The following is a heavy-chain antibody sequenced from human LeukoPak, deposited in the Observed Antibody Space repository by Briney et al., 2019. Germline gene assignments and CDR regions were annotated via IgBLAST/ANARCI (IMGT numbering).Heavy chain of an antibody. V-gene: IGHV4-59*08. CDR3: ATRSSGWQFDY. CDR2: IYYSGST. CDR1: GGSISSYY. D-gene: IGHD6-19*01. Sequence: MTSETLSLTCTVSGGSISSYYWSWIRQPPGKGLERIGYIYYSGSTNYNPSLKSRVTISVDTSKNQFSLKLSSVTAADTAVYYCATRSSGWQFDYWGQGTLVTVSS. J-gene: IGHJ4*02.